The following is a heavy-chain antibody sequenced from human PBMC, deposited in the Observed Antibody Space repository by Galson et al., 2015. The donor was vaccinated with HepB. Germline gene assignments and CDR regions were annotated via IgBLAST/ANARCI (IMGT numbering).Heavy chain of an antibody. D-gene: IGHD4-17*01. J-gene: IGHJ4*02. V-gene: IGHV5-10-1*01. Sequence: QSGAEVKKPGESLRISCKGSGYSFTRYWISWVRQMPGKGLEWMGRIDPSDSYTNYSPSFQGHVTISADKSISTVYLQWSSLKASDNAMYYCARQYDYGDLEGYWGQGTLVTVSS. CDR2: IDPSDSYT. CDR3: ARQYDYGDLEGY. CDR1: GYSFTRYW.